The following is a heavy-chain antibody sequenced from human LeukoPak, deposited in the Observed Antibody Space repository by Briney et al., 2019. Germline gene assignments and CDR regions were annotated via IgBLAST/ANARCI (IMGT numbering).Heavy chain of an antibody. J-gene: IGHJ4*02. V-gene: IGHV5-51*01. D-gene: IGHD3-10*01. Sequence: GESLKISCKGSGYSFTSYWIGWVRQMPGKGLEWMGIIYPGDSDTRYSPSFQGQVTISADKSISTAYLQWSSLKASDTAMYYCARKRYGSGTLYYFDYWGQGTLVTVSS. CDR1: GYSFTSYW. CDR2: IYPGDSDT. CDR3: ARKRYGSGTLYYFDY.